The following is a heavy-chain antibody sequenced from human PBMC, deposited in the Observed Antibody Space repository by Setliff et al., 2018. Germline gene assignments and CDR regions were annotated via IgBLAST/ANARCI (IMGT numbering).Heavy chain of an antibody. CDR2: IFGSGST. CDR3: ARDRGSNNSPEDFDY. V-gene: IGHV4-4*07. CDR1: RGSINSHY. D-gene: IGHD1-1*01. J-gene: IGHJ4*02. Sequence: SETLSLTCTVSRGSINSHYWSWIRQPAGKGLEWIGRIFGSGSTNYNPSLKSRVTMSIDTSKNQFFLKVRSVTAADTAVYYYARDRGSNNSPEDFDYWGLGTLVT.